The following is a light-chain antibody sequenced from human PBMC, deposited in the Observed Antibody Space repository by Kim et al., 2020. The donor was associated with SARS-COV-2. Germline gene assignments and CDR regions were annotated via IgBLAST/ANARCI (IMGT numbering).Light chain of an antibody. Sequence: GQTVTISCTRIRGSIGDNYVQWYHQRPGGVPTTVIYEDDQRPSGVPDRFSGSIDSSSNSASLTISGLKTEDEADYYCQSYNRSIVVFGGGTQLTVL. J-gene: IGLJ2*01. V-gene: IGLV6-57*03. CDR3: QSYNRSIVV. CDR2: EDD. CDR1: RGSIGDNY.